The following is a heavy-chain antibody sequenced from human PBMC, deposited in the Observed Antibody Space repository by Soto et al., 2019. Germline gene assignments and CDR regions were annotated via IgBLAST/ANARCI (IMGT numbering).Heavy chain of an antibody. V-gene: IGHV3-64*01. CDR3: ARRARTDFYYTDV. Sequence: GGSLRLSCAASGFTLSGYAMDWVRQAPGKGLEYVSGISSNGVGTYYANSVQGRFTISRDNSKNTVYLQMGSLRPEDMAVYYCARRARTDFYYTDVWGKGTTGTVSS. D-gene: IGHD6-6*01. J-gene: IGHJ6*03. CDR1: GFTLSGYA. CDR2: ISSNGVGT.